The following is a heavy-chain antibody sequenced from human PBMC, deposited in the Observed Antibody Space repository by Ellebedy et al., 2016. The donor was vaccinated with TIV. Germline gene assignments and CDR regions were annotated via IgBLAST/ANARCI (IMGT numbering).Heavy chain of an antibody. Sequence: AASVKVSCKASGYTFSSFFMHWVRQAPGQGLEWMGWISAYNGNTNYAQKLQGRVTMTTDTSTSTAYMELRSLRSDDTAVYYCARDRGITMVRGVIKAPDAFDIWGQGTMVTVSS. CDR2: ISAYNGNT. CDR3: ARDRGITMVRGVIKAPDAFDI. V-gene: IGHV1-18*04. CDR1: GYTFSSFF. J-gene: IGHJ3*02. D-gene: IGHD3-10*01.